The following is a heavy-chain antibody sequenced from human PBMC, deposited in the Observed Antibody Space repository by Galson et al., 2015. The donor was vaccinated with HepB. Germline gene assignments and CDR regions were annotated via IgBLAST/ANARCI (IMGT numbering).Heavy chain of an antibody. D-gene: IGHD7-27*01. CDR3: TRPGNWGPDEY. CDR1: GFTLSSYS. Sequence: SLRLSCAVSGFTLSSYSMNWVRQAPGKGLEWISHISSGSGTIYYADSVKGRFTISRDNAKNSLYLHINSLRDEDTAVYYCTRPGNWGPDEYWGQGTLVTVSS. V-gene: IGHV3-48*02. J-gene: IGHJ4*02. CDR2: ISSGSGTI.